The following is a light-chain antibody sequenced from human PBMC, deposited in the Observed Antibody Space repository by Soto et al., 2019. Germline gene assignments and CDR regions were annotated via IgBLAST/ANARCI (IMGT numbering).Light chain of an antibody. CDR2: SSS. CDR3: ISYTGSSTSYV. CDR1: ASNIGSNP. J-gene: IGLJ1*01. V-gene: IGLV1-44*01. Sequence: QAVVTQPPSASGTPGQRVTISCSGSASNIGSNPVNWYQQLPGTAPKLLIYSSSHRPSGVPDRISGSKSGTSASLAISGLQSGDEADYYCISYTGSSTSYVFGTGTKLTVL.